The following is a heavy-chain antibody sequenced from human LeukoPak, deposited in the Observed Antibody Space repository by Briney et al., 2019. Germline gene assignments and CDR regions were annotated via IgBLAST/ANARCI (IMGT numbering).Heavy chain of an antibody. CDR2: IKPDGSEK. CDR1: GFIFSRYW. V-gene: IGHV3-7*01. D-gene: IGHD6-25*01. J-gene: IGHJ4*02. CDR3: LASGGY. Sequence: GGSLRLSCAASGFIFSRYWMSWVRQAPGKGLEWVANIKPDGSEKYYVDSVKGRFTISRDNAKNSVYLQMSSLRAEDTAVYYCLASGGYWGQGTLVTVSS.